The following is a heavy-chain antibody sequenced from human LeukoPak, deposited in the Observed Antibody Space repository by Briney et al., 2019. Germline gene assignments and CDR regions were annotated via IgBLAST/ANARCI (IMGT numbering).Heavy chain of an antibody. J-gene: IGHJ5*02. CDR3: ARGRSRGSSSVCFDP. V-gene: IGHV1-2*02. Sequence: ASVKVSCKASGYTFTGYYMHWVRQAPGQGLEWMGWINPNSGGTNYAQKFQGRVTMTRDTSISTAYMELSRLRSDDTAVYYCARGRSRGSSSVCFDPWGQGTLVTVSS. CDR2: INPNSGGT. CDR1: GYTFTGYY. D-gene: IGHD6-6*01.